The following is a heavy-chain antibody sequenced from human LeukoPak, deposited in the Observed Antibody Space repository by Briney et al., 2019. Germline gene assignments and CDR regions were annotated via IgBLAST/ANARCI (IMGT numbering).Heavy chain of an antibody. D-gene: IGHD1-26*01. CDR1: GFTFSSYA. J-gene: IGHJ4*02. V-gene: IGHV3-23*01. CDR2: ISVSGST. CDR3: AKGTTSGSYYSYYFDY. Sequence: GGSLRLSCAASGFTFSSYAMSWVRQAPGKGLEWVSAISVSGSTYYADSVKGRFTISRDNSKNTLYLQMSSLRAEDTAVYYCAKGTTSGSYYSYYFDYWGQGTLVTVSS.